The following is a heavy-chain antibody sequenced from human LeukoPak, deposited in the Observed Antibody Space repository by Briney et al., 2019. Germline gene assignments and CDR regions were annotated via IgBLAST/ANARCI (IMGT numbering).Heavy chain of an antibody. D-gene: IGHD5-18*01. Sequence: GGSLRLSCAASGFTFSSYAMSWVRQAPGKGLEWVSAISGSGGSTYYADSVKGRFTISRDNSKNALYLQMNSLRAEDTAVYYCAKEIVRRGYSYGYQSSVLVSYFDYWGQGTLVTVSS. CDR1: GFTFSSYA. J-gene: IGHJ4*02. CDR3: AKEIVRRGYSYGYQSSVLVSYFDY. CDR2: ISGSGGST. V-gene: IGHV3-23*01.